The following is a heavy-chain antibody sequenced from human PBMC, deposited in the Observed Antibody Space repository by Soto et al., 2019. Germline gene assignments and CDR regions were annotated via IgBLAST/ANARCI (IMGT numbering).Heavy chain of an antibody. Sequence: GGSLRLSCAASGFTFSDYYMSWIRQAPGKGLEWVSYISSSGSTIYYADSVKGRFTISRDNAKNSLYLQMNSLRAEDTAVYYCARDRNWNYLMDGGDYYYYYMDVWGKGTTVTVSS. CDR1: GFTFSDYY. CDR3: ARDRNWNYLMDGGDYYYYYMDV. CDR2: ISSSGSTI. D-gene: IGHD1-7*01. V-gene: IGHV3-11*01. J-gene: IGHJ6*03.